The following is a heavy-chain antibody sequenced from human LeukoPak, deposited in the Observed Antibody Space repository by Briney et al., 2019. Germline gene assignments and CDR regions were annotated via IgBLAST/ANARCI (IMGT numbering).Heavy chain of an antibody. V-gene: IGHV7-4-1*02. CDR1: GYTFTSHA. Sequence: GASVKVSCKASGYTFTSHAMNWVRQAPGQGLEWMGWINTNTGNPTYAQGFTGRFVFSLDTSVSTAYLQISSLKAEDTAVYYCARDLERAAPFRFDPWGQGTLVTVSS. J-gene: IGHJ5*02. D-gene: IGHD6-25*01. CDR2: INTNTGNP. CDR3: ARDLERAAPFRFDP.